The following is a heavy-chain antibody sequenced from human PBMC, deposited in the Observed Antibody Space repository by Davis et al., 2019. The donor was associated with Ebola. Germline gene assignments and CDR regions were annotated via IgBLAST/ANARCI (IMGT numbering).Heavy chain of an antibody. Sequence: MPSETLSLTCTVSGGSISSSSYYWGWIRQPPGKGLEWIGSIYYSGSTYYNPSLKSRVTISVDTSKNQFSLKLRSVTAADTAVYYCARGNSMPAAGTGYFFDYWGQGTLVTVSS. J-gene: IGHJ4*02. D-gene: IGHD6-13*01. CDR2: IYYSGST. V-gene: IGHV4-39*01. CDR1: GGSISSSSYY. CDR3: ARGNSMPAAGTGYFFDY.